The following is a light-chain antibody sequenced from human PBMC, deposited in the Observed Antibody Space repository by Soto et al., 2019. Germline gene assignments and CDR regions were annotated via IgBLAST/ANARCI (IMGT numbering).Light chain of an antibody. Sequence: QSVLTQAASVSGSPGQSITISCTGSSSDVGSYNLVSWYQQYPGKAPKVMIYEGTKRPSGVSNRFSGSKSGNTASLTISGLPAEDEADYYCCSYAGSKTYVFGTGTKVTVL. CDR2: EGT. V-gene: IGLV2-23*01. CDR3: CSYAGSKTYV. CDR1: SSDVGSYNL. J-gene: IGLJ1*01.